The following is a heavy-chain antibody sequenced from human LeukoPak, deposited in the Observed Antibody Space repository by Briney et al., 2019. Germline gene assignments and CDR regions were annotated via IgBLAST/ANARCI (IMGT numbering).Heavy chain of an antibody. V-gene: IGHV3-9*03. Sequence: GGSLRLSCAASGFTFDDYAMHRVRQAPGKVLEWVSGISWNSDSIDYADSVKGRFTISRDNAKNSLYLQMNSLRAEDMALYYCAKGGGGRLIYYYYMDVWGKGTTVTVSS. J-gene: IGHJ6*03. D-gene: IGHD3-16*01. CDR1: GFTFDDYA. CDR3: AKGGGGRLIYYYYMDV. CDR2: ISWNSDSI.